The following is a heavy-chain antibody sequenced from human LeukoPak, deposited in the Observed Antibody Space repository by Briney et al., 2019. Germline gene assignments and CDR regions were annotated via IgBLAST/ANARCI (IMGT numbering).Heavy chain of an antibody. J-gene: IGHJ4*02. Sequence: ASVKVSCNASGYTFTSYGISWVRQAPGQGLEWMGWISAYNGNTNYAQKLQGRVTMTTDTSTSTAYMELRSLRSDDTAVYYCARDRGYSSGWYLTFDYWGQGTLVTVSS. CDR2: ISAYNGNT. CDR3: ARDRGYSSGWYLTFDY. V-gene: IGHV1-18*01. CDR1: GYTFTSYG. D-gene: IGHD6-19*01.